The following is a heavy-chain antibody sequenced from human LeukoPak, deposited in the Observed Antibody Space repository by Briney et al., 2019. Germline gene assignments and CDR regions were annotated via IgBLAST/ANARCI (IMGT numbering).Heavy chain of an antibody. J-gene: IGHJ4*02. CDR1: GFTFSSYA. V-gene: IGHV3-23*01. CDR3: AKSLGFLEWPNWDY. CDR2: ISGSGGST. D-gene: IGHD3-3*01. Sequence: GGSLRLSCAASGFTFSSYAMSWVRQAPGKGLEWVSAISGSGGSTYYADSVKGRFTISRDNSKNTLYLQMNSLRAEDTAVYYCAKSLGFLEWPNWDYRGQGTLVTVSS.